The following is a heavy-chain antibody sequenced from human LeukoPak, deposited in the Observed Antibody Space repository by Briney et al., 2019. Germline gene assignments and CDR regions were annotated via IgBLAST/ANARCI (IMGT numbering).Heavy chain of an antibody. CDR1: GFTFSSYW. D-gene: IGHD6-19*01. Sequence: PGGSLRLSCAASGFTFSSYWMSWVRQAPGKGLEWVANIKQDGSEKYYVDSVKGRFTISRDNAKNSLYLQMNSLRAEDTAVYYCARVGHSSGWYHFDYWGQGTLVTVSS. CDR2: IKQDGSEK. V-gene: IGHV3-7*01. J-gene: IGHJ4*02. CDR3: ARVGHSSGWYHFDY.